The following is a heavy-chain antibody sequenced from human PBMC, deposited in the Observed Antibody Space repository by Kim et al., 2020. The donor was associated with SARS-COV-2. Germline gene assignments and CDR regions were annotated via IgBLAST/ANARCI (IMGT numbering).Heavy chain of an antibody. Sequence: GGSLRLSCAASGFIFDDYAMNWVRQAPGKGLEWVSGISWHSGNIGYAASVKGRFTISRDNATNSLHLQMNSLRAEDTALYYCAKGRAAGDYYYYGMDVWG. D-gene: IGHD6-13*01. CDR2: ISWHSGNI. CDR3: AKGRAAGDYYYYGMDV. J-gene: IGHJ6*01. V-gene: IGHV3-9*01. CDR1: GFIFDDYA.